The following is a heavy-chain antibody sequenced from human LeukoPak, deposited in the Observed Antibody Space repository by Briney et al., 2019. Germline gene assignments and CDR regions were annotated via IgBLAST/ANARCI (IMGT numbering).Heavy chain of an antibody. CDR3: ARALNYGYLDY. CDR2: IYHSGST. Sequence: PSETLSLTCAVYGGSFSGYYWSWIRQPPGKGLEWIGYIYHSGSTYYNPSLKSRVTISVDRSKNQFSLKLSSVTAADTAVYYCARALNYGYLDYWGQGTLVTVSS. CDR1: GGSFSGYY. D-gene: IGHD1-7*01. V-gene: IGHV4-34*01. J-gene: IGHJ4*02.